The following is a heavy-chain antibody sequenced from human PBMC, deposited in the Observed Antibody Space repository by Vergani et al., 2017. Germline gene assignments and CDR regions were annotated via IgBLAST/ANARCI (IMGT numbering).Heavy chain of an antibody. CDR3: ARSPRAGPKRKYNWFDP. J-gene: IGHJ5*02. Sequence: QLQLQESGSGLVKPSQTLSLTCAVSGGSISSGGYYWSWIRQPPGKGLEWIGEINHSGNTNYNPSLKSRVTMSVDTSKNQFSLKLTSVTAADTAVYYCARSPRAGPKRKYNWFDPWGQGTLVTVSS. CDR1: GGSISSGGYY. V-gene: IGHV4-30-2*01. CDR2: INHSGNT.